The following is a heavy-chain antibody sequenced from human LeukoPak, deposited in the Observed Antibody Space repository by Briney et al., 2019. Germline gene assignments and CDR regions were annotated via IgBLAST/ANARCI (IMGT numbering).Heavy chain of an antibody. Sequence: GASVKVSCKASGYTFSGYYMHWVRQAPGQGLEWMGWINPNSGGTNYAQKFQGRVTMTRDTSISTAYMELSRLRSDDTAVYYCARSYPPYYDSSGHYYHYWGQGTLVTVSS. J-gene: IGHJ4*02. CDR3: ARSYPPYYDSSGHYYHY. CDR1: GYTFSGYY. V-gene: IGHV1-2*02. CDR2: INPNSGGT. D-gene: IGHD3-22*01.